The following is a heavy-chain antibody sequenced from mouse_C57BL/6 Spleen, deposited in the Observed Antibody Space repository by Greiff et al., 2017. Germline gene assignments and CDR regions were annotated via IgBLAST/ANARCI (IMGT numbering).Heavy chain of an antibody. CDR3: ARSFTTVVAGRFAY. Sequence: QVQLQQSGAELARPGASVKLSCKASGYTFTSYGISWVKQRTGQGLEWIGEIYPRSGNTYYNEKFKDKATLTADKSSSTAYMGLRSLTSEDSAVYFCARSFTTVVAGRFAYWGQGTLVTVYA. CDR1: GYTFTSYG. J-gene: IGHJ3*01. D-gene: IGHD1-1*01. CDR2: IYPRSGNT. V-gene: IGHV1-81*01.